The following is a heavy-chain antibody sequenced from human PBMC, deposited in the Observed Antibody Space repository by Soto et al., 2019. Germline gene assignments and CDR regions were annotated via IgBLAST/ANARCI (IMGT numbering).Heavy chain of an antibody. D-gene: IGHD3-16*01. CDR2: ISSSGSTI. CDR3: ARDLATYYMDV. CDR1: GFTFSDYY. J-gene: IGHJ6*03. V-gene: IGHV3-11*01. Sequence: GESLKISCAASGFTFSDYYMSWIRQAPGKGLEWVSYISSSGSTIYYADSVKGRFTISRDNAKNSLYLQMNSLRAEDTAVYYCARDLATYYMDVWGKGTTVTVSS.